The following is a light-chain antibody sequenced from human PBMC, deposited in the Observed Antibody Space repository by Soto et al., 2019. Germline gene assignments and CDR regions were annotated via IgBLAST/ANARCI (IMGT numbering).Light chain of an antibody. CDR1: SSDVGGCNY. V-gene: IGLV2-8*01. Sequence: QSALPQPPSASGSPRQSVTISCTGTSSDVGGCNYVSWYQQHPGKAPQHMIYDVSKQPSGVPDRFSGSKSGNTASLTVSELQAGDVADYYCSSYAGSDTHVVFCGGTKLTVL. CDR2: DVS. J-gene: IGLJ2*01. CDR3: SSYAGSDTHVV.